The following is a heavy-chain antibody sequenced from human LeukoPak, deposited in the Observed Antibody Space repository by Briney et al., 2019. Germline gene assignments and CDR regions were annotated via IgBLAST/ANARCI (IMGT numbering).Heavy chain of an antibody. CDR2: ISGSGGST. J-gene: IGHJ5*02. V-gene: IGHV3-23*01. D-gene: IGHD5-12*01. CDR1: GFTFSSYA. Sequence: GGSLRLSWAASGFTFSSYAMSWVRQAPGKGLEWVSAISGSGGSTYYADSVKGRFTISSDNSKNTLYLQMNSLRAEDTAVYYCAKDPQWMPPNWFDPWGQGTLVTVSS. CDR3: AKDPQWMPPNWFDP.